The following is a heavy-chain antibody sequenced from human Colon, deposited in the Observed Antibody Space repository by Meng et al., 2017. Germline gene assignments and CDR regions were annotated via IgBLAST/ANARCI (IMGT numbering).Heavy chain of an antibody. J-gene: IGHJ4*02. CDR1: GGSVSSGSYY. CDR2: IYYTGST. Sequence: QVRLQESGAALVTPSETLSLTCTVSGGSVSSGSYYWSWIRQPPGKGLEWIGYIYYTGSTNYNPSLKSRVTISVDTSKNQFSLKLSSVTAADTAVYYCARGPLDYWGQGTLVTVSS. V-gene: IGHV4-61*01. CDR3: ARGPLDY.